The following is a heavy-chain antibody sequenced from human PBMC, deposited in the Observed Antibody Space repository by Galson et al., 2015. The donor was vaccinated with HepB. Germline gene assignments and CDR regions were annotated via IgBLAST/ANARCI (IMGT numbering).Heavy chain of an antibody. CDR1: GYTFTSYD. J-gene: IGHJ3*02. V-gene: IGHV1-8*01. CDR2: MNPNSGNT. CDR3: ARGVGYYDFWSGYWVAAFDI. Sequence: QSGAEVKKPGESLRISCKASGYTFTSYDINWVRQATGQGLEWMGWMNPNSGNTGYAQKFQGRVTMTRNTSISTAYMELSSLRSEDTAVYYCARGVGYYDFWSGYWVAAFDIWGQGTMVTVSS. D-gene: IGHD3-3*01.